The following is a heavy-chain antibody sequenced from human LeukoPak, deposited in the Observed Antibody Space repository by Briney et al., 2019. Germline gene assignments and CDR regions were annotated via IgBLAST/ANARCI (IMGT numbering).Heavy chain of an antibody. V-gene: IGHV1-2*02. CDR2: INPNSGGT. D-gene: IGHD4-17*01. J-gene: IGHJ4*02. Sequence: ASVKVSCTASGYTFTGCYMHWVRQAPGQGLEWMGWINPNSGGTNYVQKFQGRVTMTRDTSISTAYMELSRLRSDDTAVYYCARGRGTTVPSLGYWGQGTLVTVSS. CDR3: ARGRGTTVPSLGY. CDR1: GYTFTGCY.